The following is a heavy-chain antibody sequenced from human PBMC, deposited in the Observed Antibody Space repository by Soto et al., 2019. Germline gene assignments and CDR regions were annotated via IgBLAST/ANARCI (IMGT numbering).Heavy chain of an antibody. V-gene: IGHV3-74*03. CDR1: GFTFGDLW. CDR2: INGDGTSI. Sequence: EEQLVESGGGLVQPGGSLRLSCAASGFTFGDLWFHWVRQVPGKGPLWVSRINGDGTSIKYADSVQGRFTISKDNANNMLYLQMSSLRAEDTAVYYCARVKGGSGGAGDPLDLWGQGTLSPSPQ. J-gene: IGHJ5*02. CDR3: ARVKGGSGGAGDPLDL. D-gene: IGHD2-15*01.